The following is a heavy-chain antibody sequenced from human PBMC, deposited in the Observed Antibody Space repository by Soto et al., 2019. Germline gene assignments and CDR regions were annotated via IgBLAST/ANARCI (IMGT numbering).Heavy chain of an antibody. CDR1: GGSISSGGYY. Sequence: QVQLQESGPGLVKPSQTLSLTCTVSGGSISSGGYYWSWIRQHPGKDLEWIWYIYYSGSTYYNPSLKRRVNMSVDTSKNQFSQKLRSVTAADTAVYYYGRQRVLRRNYSYGMDVGGEGRTVAVSS. CDR2: IYYSGST. D-gene: IGHD4-17*01. J-gene: IGHJ6*04. V-gene: IGHV4-31*03. CDR3: GRQRVLRRNYSYGMDV.